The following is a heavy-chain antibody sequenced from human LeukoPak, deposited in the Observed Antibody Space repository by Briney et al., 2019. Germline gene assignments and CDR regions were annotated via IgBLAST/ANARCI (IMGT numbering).Heavy chain of an antibody. CDR3: ARHLIGDDSSGYPGYYYYGMDV. D-gene: IGHD3-22*01. CDR2: INHSGST. J-gene: IGHJ6*02. Sequence: SETLSLTCAVYGGSFSGYYWSWIRQPPGKGLEWIGEINHSGSTNYNPSLKSRVTISVDTSKNQFSLKLSSVTAADTAVYYCARHLIGDDSSGYPGYYYYGMDVWGQGTTVTVSS. V-gene: IGHV4-34*01. CDR1: GGSFSGYY.